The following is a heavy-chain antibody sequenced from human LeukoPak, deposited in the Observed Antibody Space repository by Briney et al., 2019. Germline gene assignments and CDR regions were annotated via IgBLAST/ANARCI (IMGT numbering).Heavy chain of an antibody. J-gene: IGHJ4*02. V-gene: IGHV3-21*01. CDR2: ISSSSSYI. Sequence: GGSLRLSCAASGFTFSSYSMNWVRQAPGKGLEWVSSISSSSSYIYYADSLKGRFTISRDNAKNSLFLQMNSLRPEDTAVYYCTRRAPSHDFDSWGQGTLVTVSS. CDR1: GFTFSSYS. CDR3: TRRAPSHDFDS.